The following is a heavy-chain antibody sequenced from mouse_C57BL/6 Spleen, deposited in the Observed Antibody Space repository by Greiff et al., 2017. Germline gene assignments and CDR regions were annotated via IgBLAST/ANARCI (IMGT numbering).Heavy chain of an antibody. V-gene: IGHV1-26*01. CDR3: ASFITTVEKDFDY. Sequence: VQLQQPGPELVKPGASVKISCKASGYTFTDYYMNWVKQSPGQSLEWIGDINPNNGGTSYNEKFKSKATLTVDKSSSTAYMKLRSLTSEDSAVYYGASFITTVEKDFDYWGQGTTLTVSS. CDR1: GYTFTDYY. D-gene: IGHD1-1*01. J-gene: IGHJ2*01. CDR2: INPNNGGT.